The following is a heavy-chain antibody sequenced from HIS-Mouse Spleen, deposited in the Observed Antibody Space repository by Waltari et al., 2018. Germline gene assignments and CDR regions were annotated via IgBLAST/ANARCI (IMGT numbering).Heavy chain of an antibody. CDR3: AREIPYSSSWYDWYFDL. J-gene: IGHJ2*01. Sequence: QLQLQDSGPGLVKPSETLSLTFTVSGGSISSSSYSWGWIRQPPGKGLEWIGSIYYSGSTYYNPSLKSRVTISVDTSKNQFSLKLSSVTAADTAVYYCAREIPYSSSWYDWYFDLWGRGTLVTVSS. CDR1: GGSISSSSYS. V-gene: IGHV4-39*07. CDR2: IYYSGST. D-gene: IGHD6-13*01.